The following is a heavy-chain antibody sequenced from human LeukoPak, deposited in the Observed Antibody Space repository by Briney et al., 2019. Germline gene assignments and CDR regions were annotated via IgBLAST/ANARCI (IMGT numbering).Heavy chain of an antibody. J-gene: IGHJ4*02. Sequence: GASVKVSCKASGGTFSSYAISWVRQAPGQGLEWMGRIIPIFGTANYAQKFQGRVTITTDESTSTAYMELSSLRSEDTAVYYCARDIIYDYVWGSYRQQLYYFDYWGQGTLVTVSS. V-gene: IGHV1-69*05. D-gene: IGHD3-16*02. CDR3: ARDIIYDYVWGSYRQQLYYFDY. CDR1: GGTFSSYA. CDR2: IIPIFGTA.